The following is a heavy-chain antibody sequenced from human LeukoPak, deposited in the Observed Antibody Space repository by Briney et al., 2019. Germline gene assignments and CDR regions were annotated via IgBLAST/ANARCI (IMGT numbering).Heavy chain of an antibody. J-gene: IGHJ6*03. CDR1: GGSISSYY. V-gene: IGHV4-59*12. CDR2: IYYSGST. CDR3: ARGRGYYYYMDV. Sequence: SETLSLTCTVSGGSISSYYWSWIRQPPGKGLEWIGYIYYSGSTNYNPSLKSRVTISVDTSKNQFSLKLSSVTAADTAVYYCARGRGYYYYMDVWGKGTTVTVSS.